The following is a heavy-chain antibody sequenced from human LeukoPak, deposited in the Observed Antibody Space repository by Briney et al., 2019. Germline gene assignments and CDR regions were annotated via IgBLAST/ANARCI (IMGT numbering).Heavy chain of an antibody. V-gene: IGHV3-30*02. Sequence: GGSLRLSCAASGFTFSSYGTHWVRQAPGKGLEWVAFIRYDGSNKYYADSAKGRFTISRDNSKNTLYLQMNSLRAEDTAVCYCARDGYYYYYYMDVWGKGTTVTVSS. CDR2: IRYDGSNK. J-gene: IGHJ6*03. CDR1: GFTFSSYG. CDR3: ARDGYYYYYYMDV.